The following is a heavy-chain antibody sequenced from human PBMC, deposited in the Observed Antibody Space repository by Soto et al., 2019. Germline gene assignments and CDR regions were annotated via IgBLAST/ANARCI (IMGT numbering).Heavy chain of an antibody. CDR2: IYPGDSDT. CDR3: ARQKYSSSWGNYYYYYYMDV. CDR1: GYSFTSYW. J-gene: IGHJ6*03. V-gene: IGHV5-51*01. D-gene: IGHD6-13*01. Sequence: PGESLKISCKGSGYSFTSYWIGWVRQMPGKGLEWMGIIYPGDSDTRYSPSFQGQVTISADKSISNAYLQWSSLKASDTAMYYCARQKYSSSWGNYYYYYYMDVWGKGTTVTVSS.